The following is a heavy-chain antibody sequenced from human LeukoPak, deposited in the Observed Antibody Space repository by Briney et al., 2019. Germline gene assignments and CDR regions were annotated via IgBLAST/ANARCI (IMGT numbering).Heavy chain of an antibody. CDR3: ARRGNARSFDY. V-gene: IGHV4-61*02. J-gene: IGHJ4*02. CDR1: GGSISSGGYY. Sequence: SQTLSLTCTVSGGSISSGGYYWSWIRQPAGKGLEYLGRIYSTGSTNYNPSLRSRVTISVDTSKNHFSLKLSSVTAADTAVYYCARRGNARSFDYWGQGTLVTVSS. D-gene: IGHD1-1*01. CDR2: IYSTGST.